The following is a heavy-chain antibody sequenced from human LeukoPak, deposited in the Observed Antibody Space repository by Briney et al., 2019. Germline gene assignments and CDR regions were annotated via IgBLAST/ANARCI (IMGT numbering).Heavy chain of an antibody. V-gene: IGHV3-30-3*01. CDR1: GFTFSSNA. CDR2: ISYDGGNT. J-gene: IGHJ4*02. D-gene: IGHD2/OR15-2a*01. CDR3: AKEGTVIHFDY. Sequence: GGSLRLSCAASGFTFSSNAIHWVRQAPGKGLEWVAEISYDGGNTYYADSVKGRFTISRDNSKNTLYLQMNSLRAEDTAVYYCAKEGTVIHFDYWGQGTLVTVSS.